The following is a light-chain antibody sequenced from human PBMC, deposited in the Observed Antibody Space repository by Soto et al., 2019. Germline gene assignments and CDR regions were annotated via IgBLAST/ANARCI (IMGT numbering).Light chain of an antibody. CDR2: DAS. CDR1: QSVSSY. CDR3: QQRSNWPRT. V-gene: IGKV3-11*01. J-gene: IGKJ1*01. Sequence: EIVLTQSPATLSLSPAERATLPCRASQSVSSYLAWYQQKPGQAPRLLIYDASNRATGIPARFSGSGSGTDFTLTISSLEPEDFAVYYCQQRSNWPRTFGQGTKVDIK.